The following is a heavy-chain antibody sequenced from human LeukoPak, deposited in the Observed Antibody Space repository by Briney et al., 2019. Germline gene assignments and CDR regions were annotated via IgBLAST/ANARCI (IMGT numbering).Heavy chain of an antibody. D-gene: IGHD3-16*02. Sequence: ASVKVSCKASGYTFTSYGISWVRQAPGQGLEWMGWISAYNGNTNYAQKLQGRVTMTTDTSTSTAYMELRSLRSDDTAVYYCVRDPGIYDYVWGSYRPYYFDYWGQGTLVTVSS. CDR3: VRDPGIYDYVWGSYRPYYFDY. CDR1: GYTFTSYG. CDR2: ISAYNGNT. J-gene: IGHJ4*02. V-gene: IGHV1-18*01.